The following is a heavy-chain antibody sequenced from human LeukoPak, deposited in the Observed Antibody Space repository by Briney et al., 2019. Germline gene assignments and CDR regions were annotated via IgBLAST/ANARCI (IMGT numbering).Heavy chain of an antibody. J-gene: IGHJ4*02. D-gene: IGHD5-24*01. V-gene: IGHV3-21*01. Sequence: GGSLRLSCAASGFTVSSNYMSWVRQAPGKGLEWVSSISSSSSYIYYADSVKGRFTISRDNAKNSLYLQMNSLRAEDTAVYYCARGRDGYNSFDYWGQGTLVTVSS. CDR1: GFTVSSNY. CDR2: ISSSSSYI. CDR3: ARGRDGYNSFDY.